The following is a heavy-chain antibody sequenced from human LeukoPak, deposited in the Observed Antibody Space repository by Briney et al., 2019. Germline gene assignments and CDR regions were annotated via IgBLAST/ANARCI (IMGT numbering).Heavy chain of an antibody. CDR1: GGSFSGYY. Sequence: SETLSLTCAVYGGSFSGYYWSWIRQPPGKGLEWIGEINHSGSTNYNPSLKSRVTISVDTSKNQFSLKLSSVTAADTAVCYCARVGVLLWFGDAFDIWGQGTMVTVSS. J-gene: IGHJ3*02. V-gene: IGHV4-34*01. CDR3: ARVGVLLWFGDAFDI. D-gene: IGHD3-10*01. CDR2: INHSGST.